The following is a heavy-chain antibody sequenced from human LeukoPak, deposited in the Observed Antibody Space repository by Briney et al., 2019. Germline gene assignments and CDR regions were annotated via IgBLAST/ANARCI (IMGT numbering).Heavy chain of an antibody. CDR2: IYSGGST. J-gene: IGHJ4*02. V-gene: IGHV3-66*01. CDR3: ARAESGQSYIDY. CDR1: GFTVSSNY. D-gene: IGHD1-26*01. Sequence: GGSLRLSCAASGFTVSSNYMSWVRQAPGKGLEWVSLIYSGGSTYYADSVKGRFTISRDNSKNTLYLQMNSLRAEDTAVYYCARAESGQSYIDYWGQGTLVTVSS.